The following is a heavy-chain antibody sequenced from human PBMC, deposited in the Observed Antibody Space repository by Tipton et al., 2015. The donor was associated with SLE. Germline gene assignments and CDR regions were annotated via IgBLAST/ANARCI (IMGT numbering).Heavy chain of an antibody. CDR2: INHSGSS. D-gene: IGHD3-3*01. J-gene: IGHJ4*02. CDR1: GDSMNDYY. V-gene: IGHV4-34*01. CDR3: ARIRPGHGDPFDF. Sequence: TLSLTCTVSGDSMNDYYWNWIRQPPGMGLEWIGEINHSGSSNYNPSLKSRVTMSVDTSQKQFSLKLTSVTAADTAVYYCARIRPGHGDPFDFWGQGALVTVSS.